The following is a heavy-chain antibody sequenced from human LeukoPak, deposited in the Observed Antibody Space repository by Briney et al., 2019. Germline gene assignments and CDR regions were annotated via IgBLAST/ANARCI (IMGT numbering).Heavy chain of an antibody. CDR2: ITSSGGFI. J-gene: IGHJ4*02. Sequence: WGSLTLSCAASGFTFSSYSMNWVRQAPGKGLEWVSTITSSGGFIYYADSVKGRFTISRDNAKNSLYLQMNSLRAEDTAVYYCARDLIMGATNYWGQGTLLTVSS. CDR3: ARDLIMGATNY. D-gene: IGHD1-26*01. V-gene: IGHV3-21*01. CDR1: GFTFSSYS.